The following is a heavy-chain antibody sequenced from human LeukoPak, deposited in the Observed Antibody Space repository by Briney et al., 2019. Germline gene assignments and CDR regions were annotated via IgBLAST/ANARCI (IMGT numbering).Heavy chain of an antibody. CDR1: GFTFSSYG. J-gene: IGHJ4*02. Sequence: GRSLRLSCAASGFTFSSYGMHWVRQAPGKGLEWVAVISYDGSNKYYADSVKGRFTISRDNSKNTLYLQMNSLRAEDTAVYYCAKDSGWAVVVPAAIDYWGQGTLVTVSS. CDR3: AKDSGWAVVVPAAIDY. V-gene: IGHV3-30*18. D-gene: IGHD2-2*01. CDR2: ISYDGSNK.